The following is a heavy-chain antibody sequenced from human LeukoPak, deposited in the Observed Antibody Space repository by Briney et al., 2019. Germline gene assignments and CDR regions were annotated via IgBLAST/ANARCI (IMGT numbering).Heavy chain of an antibody. CDR1: GGSVGSVSSY. V-gene: IGHV4-61*01. J-gene: IGHJ6*02. CDR2: VYHTGGT. Sequence: PSETLSLTCTVSGGSVGSVSSYWTWIRQPPGKGLERIGYVYHTGGTKYNPSLKSRVTISLDTPKNQFSLRLSSVTAADTAVYYCARDSRHPYYYGLDVWGQGTTVNVSS. CDR3: ARDSRHPYYYGLDV.